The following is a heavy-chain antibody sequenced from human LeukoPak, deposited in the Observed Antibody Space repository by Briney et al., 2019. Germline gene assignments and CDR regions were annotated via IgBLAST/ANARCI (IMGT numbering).Heavy chain of an antibody. Sequence: GGSLRLSCAASGFAFSSYAMSWVRQPPGKGLEWVSVISRRDDYTYYADSVKGRFTISRDNSKNTLYLQMNSLRAEDTAVYYCARSPSSFDPWGQGALVTVSS. CDR3: ARSPSSFDP. J-gene: IGHJ5*02. V-gene: IGHV3-23*01. D-gene: IGHD3-16*02. CDR1: GFAFSSYA. CDR2: ISRRDDYT.